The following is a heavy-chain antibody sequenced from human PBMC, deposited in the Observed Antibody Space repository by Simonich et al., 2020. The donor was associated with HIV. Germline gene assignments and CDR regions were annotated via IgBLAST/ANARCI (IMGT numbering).Heavy chain of an antibody. CDR3: ARRDRELILYFDY. D-gene: IGHD3-3*01. Sequence: QVQLQQWGAGLLKPSETLSLTCAVYGGSFSGYSRSWIRQPPGKGLEWIGEINHSGITNYKSSLNSRATISVDNSKNQFSLKLSSVTAADTAIYYCARRDRELILYFDYWGQGNLVTVSS. CDR2: INHSGIT. V-gene: IGHV4-34*01. CDR1: GGSFSGYS. J-gene: IGHJ4*02.